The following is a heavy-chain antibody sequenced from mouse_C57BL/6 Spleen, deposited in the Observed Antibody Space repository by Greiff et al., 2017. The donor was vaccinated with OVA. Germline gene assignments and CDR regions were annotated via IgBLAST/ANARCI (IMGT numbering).Heavy chain of an antibody. CDR2: IDPSDSYT. V-gene: IGHV1-59*01. CDR3: ARGDGNYFDY. Sequence: VQLQQPGAELVRPGTSVKLSCKASGYTFTSYWMHWVKQRPGQGLEWIGVIDPSDSYTNYNQKFKGKATLTVDTSSSTAYMQLSSLTSEDSAVYYCARGDGNYFDYWGQGTTLTVSS. J-gene: IGHJ2*01. D-gene: IGHD2-1*01. CDR1: GYTFTSYW.